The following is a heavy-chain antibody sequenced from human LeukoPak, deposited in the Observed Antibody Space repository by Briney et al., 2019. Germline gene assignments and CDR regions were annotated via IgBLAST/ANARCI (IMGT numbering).Heavy chain of an antibody. D-gene: IGHD1-26*01. CDR2: ISDYNGNT. Sequence: ASVKVSCKASGYTFTSYGISWVRQAPGQGLEWMGWISDYNGNTNDAQKLQGRVTMTTDTSTSTAYMELRSLRSDDSAVYYCARDSGSYWDNWFDPWGQGTLVTVSS. CDR1: GYTFTSYG. CDR3: ARDSGSYWDNWFDP. J-gene: IGHJ5*02. V-gene: IGHV1-18*01.